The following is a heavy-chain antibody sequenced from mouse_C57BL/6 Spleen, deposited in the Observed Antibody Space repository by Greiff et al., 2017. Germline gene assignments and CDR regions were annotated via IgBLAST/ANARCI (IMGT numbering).Heavy chain of an antibody. CDR1: GYSITSGYY. CDR2: ISYDGSN. J-gene: IGHJ2*01. CDR3: ARERALGVDY. Sequence: EVKLQESGPGLVKPSQSLSLTCSVTGYSITSGYYWNWIRQFPGNKLEWMGYISYDGSNNYNPSLKNRISITRDTSKNQFFLKLNSVTTEDTATYYCARERALGVDYWGQGTTLTVSS. D-gene: IGHD4-1*01. V-gene: IGHV3-6*01.